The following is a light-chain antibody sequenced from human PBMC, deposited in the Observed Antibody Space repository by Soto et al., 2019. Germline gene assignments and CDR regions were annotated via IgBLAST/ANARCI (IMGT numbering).Light chain of an antibody. V-gene: IGKV2D-29*01. CDR1: QSLLHSDGKTY. Sequence: DIVMTQTPLSLSVTPGQPASISCKSSQSLLHSDGKTYFYWYLQKPGQPPQLLIYDGFNRFSGXTXXFSGSGSGTDFTLKISRVEADDAGVYYCMQSLQVFSFGPGTKVDIK. CDR2: DGF. J-gene: IGKJ3*01. CDR3: MQSLQVFS.